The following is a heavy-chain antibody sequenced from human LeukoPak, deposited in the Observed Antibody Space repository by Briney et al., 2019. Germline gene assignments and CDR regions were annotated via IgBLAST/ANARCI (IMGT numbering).Heavy chain of an antibody. V-gene: IGHV3-74*01. Sequence: GGSLRLSCAASGFIFSSYWMHWVRQAPGKGLVWVSRINSDGSSTSYADSVKGRFTVSRDNAKNTLYLQMNSLGAEDTAVYYCARDINYYDSSGYYKDYWGQGTLVTVSS. D-gene: IGHD3-22*01. J-gene: IGHJ4*02. CDR2: INSDGSST. CDR3: ARDINYYDSSGYYKDY. CDR1: GFIFSSYW.